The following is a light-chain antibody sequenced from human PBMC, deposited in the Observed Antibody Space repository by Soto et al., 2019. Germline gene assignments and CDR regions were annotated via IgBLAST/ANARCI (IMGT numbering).Light chain of an antibody. CDR3: QQHYTLPCT. J-gene: IGKJ2*02. V-gene: IGKV4-1*01. CDR2: WAS. CDR1: QSVLSSSNNKNY. Sequence: DIVMTQSPDSLAMSLGERATINCKSSQSVLSSSNNKNYLAWYQQKPGQPPKLLLYWASTRESGVPDRFSGSGSGTDFTLTTNSLQAEDVAVYYCQQHYTLPCTFGQGTKLEIK.